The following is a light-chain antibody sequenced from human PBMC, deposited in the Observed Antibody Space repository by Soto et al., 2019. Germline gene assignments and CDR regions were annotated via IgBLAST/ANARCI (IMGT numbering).Light chain of an antibody. J-gene: IGKJ4*01. Sequence: EIVLTQSPGTLSLSPGERATLSCRASQSVSSDYLAWYQQKPGQTPKVLIYRASSRATGIPDRFSGSGSGTDFTLTISSLQPEDFATYYCQQANSFSSLTFGGGTKVEIK. CDR2: RAS. V-gene: IGKV3-20*01. CDR1: QSVSSDY. CDR3: QQANSFSSLT.